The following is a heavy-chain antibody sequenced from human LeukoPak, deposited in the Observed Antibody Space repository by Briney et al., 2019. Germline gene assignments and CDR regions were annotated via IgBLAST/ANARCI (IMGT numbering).Heavy chain of an antibody. V-gene: IGHV3-20*04. CDR2: INWNGGST. D-gene: IGHD3-22*01. J-gene: IGHJ5*02. CDR1: GFNFDDYG. CDR3: ARFFNYYDSSGYTYNWFDP. Sequence: GGSLRLSCAASGFNFDDYGMSWVRQAPGKGLEWVSGINWNGGSTGYAHSVKGRFTISRDNAKNSLYLQMNSLRAEDTAVYYCARFFNYYDSSGYTYNWFDPWGQGTLVTVSS.